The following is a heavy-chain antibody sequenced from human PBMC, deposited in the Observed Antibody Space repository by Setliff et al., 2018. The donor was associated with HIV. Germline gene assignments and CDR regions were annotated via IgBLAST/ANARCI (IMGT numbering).Heavy chain of an antibody. J-gene: IGHJ4*02. CDR3: AGAPPTTTVVTPYFDY. D-gene: IGHD4-17*01. V-gene: IGHV1-2*02. Sequence: ASVKVSCKASGYTFTGYYMHWVRQAPGQGLEWMGWINPNSGGTNYAQKFQGRVTMTRDTSISTAYMELSRLRSDDTAVYYCAGAPPTTTVVTPYFDYWGQGTLVTVSS. CDR2: INPNSGGT. CDR1: GYTFTGYY.